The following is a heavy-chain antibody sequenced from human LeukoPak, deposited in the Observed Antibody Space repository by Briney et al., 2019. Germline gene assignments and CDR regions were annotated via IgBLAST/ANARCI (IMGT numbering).Heavy chain of an antibody. V-gene: IGHV1-69*05. CDR2: IIPIFGTA. CDR1: GGTFSSYA. J-gene: IGHJ1*01. Sequence: SSVKVSCKPSGGTFSSYAISWVRQAPGQGLEWMGRIIPIFGTANYAQKFQGRVTITTDESTSTAYMELSSLRSEDTAVYYCARVRIESWEFRDWGQGTLVTVSS. CDR3: ARVRIESWEFRD. D-gene: IGHD1-26*01.